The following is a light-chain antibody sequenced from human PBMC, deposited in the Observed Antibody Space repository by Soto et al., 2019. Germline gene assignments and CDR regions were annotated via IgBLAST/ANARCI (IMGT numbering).Light chain of an antibody. CDR2: DVS. CDR1: SSDVGGYNY. V-gene: IGLV2-11*01. J-gene: IGLJ1*01. CDR3: AAWDDSLNAYV. Sequence: QSVLTQPRSVSGSPGQSVTISCTGTSSDVGGYNYVSWYQQHPGKAPKLMIYDVSKRPSGVPDRFSGSKSGNTASLTISGLQAEDEADYYCAAWDDSLNAYVFGTGTKLTVL.